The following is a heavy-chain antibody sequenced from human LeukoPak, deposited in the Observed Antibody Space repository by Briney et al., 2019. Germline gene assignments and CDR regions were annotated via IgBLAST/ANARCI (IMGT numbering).Heavy chain of an antibody. V-gene: IGHV4-39*07. CDR3: ARGRWCAYYYYYYYMDV. CDR2: IYYSGST. Sequence: SETLSLTCTVSGGSISSSSYYWGWIRQPPGKGLEWIGSIYYSGSTYYNPSLKSRVTISVDTSKNQFSLKLSSVTAADTAVYYCARGRWCAYYYYYYYMDVWGKGTTVTVSS. CDR1: GGSISSSSYY. D-gene: IGHD4/OR15-4a*01. J-gene: IGHJ6*03.